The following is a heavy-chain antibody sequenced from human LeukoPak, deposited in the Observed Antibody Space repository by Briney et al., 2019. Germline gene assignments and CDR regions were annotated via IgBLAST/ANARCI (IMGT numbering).Heavy chain of an antibody. V-gene: IGHV3-23*01. CDR3: AKDWSGNYYDSSGYLDY. CDR2: ISVSGGNT. CDR1: GLTFSRYA. D-gene: IGHD3-22*01. Sequence: GGSLRLSCAASGLTFSRYAMSWVRQAPGKGLEWVSSISVSGGNTYYADSVKGRFTISRDNSKNTLYLQMNSLRAEDTAVYYCAKDWSGNYYDSSGYLDYWGQGTLVTVSS. J-gene: IGHJ4*02.